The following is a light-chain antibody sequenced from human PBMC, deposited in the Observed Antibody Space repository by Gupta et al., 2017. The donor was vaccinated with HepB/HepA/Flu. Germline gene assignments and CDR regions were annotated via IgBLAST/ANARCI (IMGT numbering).Light chain of an antibody. J-gene: IGKJ4*01. CDR1: QSVRSN. Sequence: EVVLTQSPATLSLSPGERATLSCRASQSVRSNLAWYQQKSGQAPRLLIYDASNRASGVPARFSGSGSGTDFTLTISSLEPEDFAIYYCQQRSNWPLTFGGGTKVEIK. CDR3: QQRSNWPLT. V-gene: IGKV3-11*01. CDR2: DAS.